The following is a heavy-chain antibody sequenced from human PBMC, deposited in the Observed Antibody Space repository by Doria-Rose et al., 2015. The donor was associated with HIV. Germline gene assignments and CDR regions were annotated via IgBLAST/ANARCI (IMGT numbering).Heavy chain of an antibody. CDR1: GVSLSSPGMG. CDR3: ARIKSSRWYHKYYFDF. Sequence: QVTLKESGPVLVKPTETLTLTCTASGVSLSSPGMGVSWIRQPPGKALEWLANIFSDDERSYKTSLKSRLTISRRTSKSQVVLTMTDMEPVDTATYYCARIKSSRWYHKYYFDFWGQGTLVIVSA. CDR2: IFSDDER. J-gene: IGHJ4*02. V-gene: IGHV2-26*01. D-gene: IGHD6-13*01.